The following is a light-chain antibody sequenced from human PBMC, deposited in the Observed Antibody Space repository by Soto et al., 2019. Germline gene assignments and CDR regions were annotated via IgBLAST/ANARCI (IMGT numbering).Light chain of an antibody. V-gene: IGKV3-15*01. CDR2: GAS. Sequence: EIVMTQSPATVSVSPGEGATLSCRASESAYSNLAWYQQKPGQAPRLLIYGASTRATGIPARFSGSGSGTEFTLTISSLQSEDFAVYYCQQFQKWPLTFGGGTKVEIK. CDR1: ESAYSN. CDR3: QQFQKWPLT. J-gene: IGKJ4*01.